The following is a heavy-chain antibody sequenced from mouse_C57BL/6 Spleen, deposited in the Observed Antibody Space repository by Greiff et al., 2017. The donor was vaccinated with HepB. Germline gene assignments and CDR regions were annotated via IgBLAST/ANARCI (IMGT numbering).Heavy chain of an antibody. Sequence: VQLQESGAELVKPGASVKISCKASGYAFSSYWMNWVKQRPGKGLEWIGQIYPGDGDTNYNGKFKGKATLTADKSSSTAYMQLSSLTSEDSAVYFCARATTVRGFDYWGQGTTLTVSS. V-gene: IGHV1-80*01. CDR2: IYPGDGDT. J-gene: IGHJ2*01. CDR1: GYAFSSYW. D-gene: IGHD1-1*01. CDR3: ARATTVRGFDY.